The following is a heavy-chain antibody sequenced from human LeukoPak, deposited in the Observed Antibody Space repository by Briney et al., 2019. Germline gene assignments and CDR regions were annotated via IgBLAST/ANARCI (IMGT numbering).Heavy chain of an antibody. J-gene: IGHJ4*02. Sequence: ASVKVSCKVSGYTLTELSMHWVRQAPGKGLEWMGGFDPEDGETIYAQKFQGRVTMTEDTSTDTACMELSSLRSEDTAVYYCATDRDYSNSYYFDYWGQGTLVTVSS. CDR3: ATDRDYSNSYYFDY. CDR2: FDPEDGET. D-gene: IGHD4-11*01. CDR1: GYTLTELS. V-gene: IGHV1-24*01.